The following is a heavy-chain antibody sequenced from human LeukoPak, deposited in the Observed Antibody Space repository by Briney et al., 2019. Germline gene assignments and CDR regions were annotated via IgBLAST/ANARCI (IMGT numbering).Heavy chain of an antibody. D-gene: IGHD2-21*02. Sequence: ASVKVSCKASGYTFTSYDMHWVRQAPGQGLEWMGIINPSGDSTSYAQKFQGRVTMTRDTSTSTVYMELSSLRSEDTAVYFCASVLYCGADCYSGRYFFDYWGQGTLVTVSS. J-gene: IGHJ4*02. CDR2: INPSGDST. V-gene: IGHV1-46*01. CDR3: ASVLYCGADCYSGRYFFDY. CDR1: GYTFTSYD.